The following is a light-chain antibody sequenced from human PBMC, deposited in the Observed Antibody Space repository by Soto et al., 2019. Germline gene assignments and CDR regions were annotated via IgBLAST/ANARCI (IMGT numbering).Light chain of an antibody. V-gene: IGKV1-9*01. CDR1: QDINTY. J-gene: IGKJ5*01. Sequence: DIQLTQSPSFLSASVGDRVTITCRARQDINTYLAWYQQKPGKAPKLLIFAASTLQNGVPSRFSGSGSGTEFTVTITSRQPEDFATCYCQQRKSYPSTFGQGTRLEIK. CDR3: QQRKSYPST. CDR2: AAS.